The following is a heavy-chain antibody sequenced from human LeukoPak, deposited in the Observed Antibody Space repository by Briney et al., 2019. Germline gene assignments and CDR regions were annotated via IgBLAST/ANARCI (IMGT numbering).Heavy chain of an antibody. CDR2: IYPGDSAT. CDR1: GYSFTSYL. J-gene: IGHJ4*02. CDR3: AREADYGNNGALYDY. Sequence: GESLKISCKGSGYSFTSYLIGWVRQLPGKGLEWMGVIYPGDSATRYNPSFQGQVTISADKSISTAYLQWSRLKASDTAMYYCAREADYGNNGALYDYWGQGTLVTVSS. V-gene: IGHV5-51*01. D-gene: IGHD4-11*01.